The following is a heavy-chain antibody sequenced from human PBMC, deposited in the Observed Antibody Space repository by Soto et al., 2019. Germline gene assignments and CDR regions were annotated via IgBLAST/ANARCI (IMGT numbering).Heavy chain of an antibody. CDR1: GFTFSSYW. J-gene: IGHJ6*02. CDR2: IKQDGSEK. Sequence: VGSLRLSCAASGFTFSSYWMSWVRQAPGKGLEWVANIKQDGSEKYYVDSVKGRFTISRDNAKNSLYLQMNSLRAEDTAVYYCARDFYGSGSYYTNQQHYYGMDVWGQGTTVTVSS. D-gene: IGHD3-10*01. V-gene: IGHV3-7*01. CDR3: ARDFYGSGSYYTNQQHYYGMDV.